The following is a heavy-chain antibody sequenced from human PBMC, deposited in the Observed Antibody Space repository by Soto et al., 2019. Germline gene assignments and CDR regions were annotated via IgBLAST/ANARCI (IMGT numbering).Heavy chain of an antibody. CDR1: GGTFSSFG. J-gene: IGHJ2*01. CDR2: IIPVFGRP. D-gene: IGHD5-12*01. CDR3: AREASGYDF. Sequence: VKVSCKASGGTFSSFGISWVRQAPGQGLEWMGGIIPVFGRPNYAQRFRGRLTITADESTSTSYMELIDLTSEDTAVYYCAREASGYDFWGQGTNVTVSS. V-gene: IGHV1-69*13.